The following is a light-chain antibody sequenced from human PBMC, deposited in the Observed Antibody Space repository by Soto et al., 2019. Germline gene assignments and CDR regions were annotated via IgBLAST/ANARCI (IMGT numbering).Light chain of an antibody. V-gene: IGLV1-40*01. CDR1: SSNLGAGYD. CDR3: ISFSSTSTIV. J-gene: IGLJ7*01. CDR2: GNR. Sequence: QSVLTQPPSVSGAPGQRVTLSCTGNSSNLGAGYDVHWYQQLPGAAPKLVIFGNRNRPSGVPERFSGSKSGTSASLAITGLQAEDEADYYCISFSSTSTIVFGGGTQLTVL.